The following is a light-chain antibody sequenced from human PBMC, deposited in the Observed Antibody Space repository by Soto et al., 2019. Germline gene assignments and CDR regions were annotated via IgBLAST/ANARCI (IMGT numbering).Light chain of an antibody. CDR3: QPGTNWPSLT. CDR1: QSVTKY. CDR2: DAS. V-gene: IGKV3-11*01. Sequence: EIVLTQSPATLSLSPGERATLSCRASQSVTKYLAWYRQRPGQAPRLLIYDASIRATGIPARFSGCGSGTGLSISISSIEPEDFEVYYCQPGTNWPSLTFGGGTKVEIK. J-gene: IGKJ4*01.